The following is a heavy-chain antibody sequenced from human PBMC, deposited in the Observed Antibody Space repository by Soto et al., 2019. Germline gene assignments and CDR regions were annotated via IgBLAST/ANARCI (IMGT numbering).Heavy chain of an antibody. CDR3: ASRFNHIYGDDYFDS. CDR1: GGSISSSGDYY. CDR2: VHHRGST. D-gene: IGHD4-17*01. J-gene: IGHJ4*02. V-gene: IGHV4-39*01. Sequence: QLHLQESGPGLVKPSETLSLTCTVSGGSISSSGDYYWAWIRQPPGKGLEWIGRVHHRGSTYYNPSLRGRVAISVDTSKNQFALEVTSVTAADTAVYYCASRFNHIYGDDYFDSWGQGTLVTVSS.